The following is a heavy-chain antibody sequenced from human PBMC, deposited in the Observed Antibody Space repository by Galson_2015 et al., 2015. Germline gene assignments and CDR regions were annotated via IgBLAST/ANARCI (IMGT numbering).Heavy chain of an antibody. J-gene: IGHJ2*01. CDR2: IYYSGST. V-gene: IGHV4-61*05. D-gene: IGHD1-26*01. CDR1: GGSISSSSYY. CDR3: ARPIVGALGVWYFDL. Sequence: SETLSLTCTVSGGSISSSSYYWGWIRQPPGKGLEWIGYIYYSGSTNYNPSLKSRATISVDTSKNQFSLKLSSVTAADTAVYYCARPIVGALGVWYFDLWGRGTLVTVSS.